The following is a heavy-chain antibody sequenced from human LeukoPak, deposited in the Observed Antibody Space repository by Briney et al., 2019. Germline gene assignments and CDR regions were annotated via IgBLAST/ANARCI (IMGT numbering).Heavy chain of an antibody. D-gene: IGHD5-18*01. CDR3: ARDRGYSYVLVY. Sequence: SVKVSCKASGGTFSSYAIRWVRQAPGQGLEWMGGIIPIFGTANYAQKFQGRVTITADESTSTAYMELSSLRSEDTAVYYCARDRGYSYVLVYWGRGTLVTVSS. CDR2: IIPIFGTA. J-gene: IGHJ4*02. V-gene: IGHV1-69*13. CDR1: GGTFSSYA.